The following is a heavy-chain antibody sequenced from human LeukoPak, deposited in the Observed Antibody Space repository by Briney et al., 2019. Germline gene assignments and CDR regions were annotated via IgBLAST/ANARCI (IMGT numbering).Heavy chain of an antibody. CDR2: TSYDGTKK. Sequence: GGSLRLSCAASGFTFSRYGMHWVRQAPGKGLEWVAVTSYDGTKKDYADHVKGRFTISRDNSQNTLYLQMNSLRAEDTAVYYCARVGYYASGPFSYFDYWGQGTLVTV. J-gene: IGHJ4*02. CDR3: ARVGYYASGPFSYFDY. V-gene: IGHV3-30*03. D-gene: IGHD3-10*01. CDR1: GFTFSRYG.